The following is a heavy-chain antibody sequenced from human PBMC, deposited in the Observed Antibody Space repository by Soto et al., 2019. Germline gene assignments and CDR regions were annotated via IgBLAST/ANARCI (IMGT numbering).Heavy chain of an antibody. V-gene: IGHV1-46*01. Sequence: GASVKVSCKAPGDTFTRYYMHWVRQAPGHGGEGMGVINHNGGSTRFAQKFQGRVTMTSDTSTSTVYMELRGLPSEDTVVYYCARSSGGVCGISIEGTNWFAPWGQGTLVTVSS. CDR3: ARSSGGVCGISIEGTNWFAP. D-gene: IGHD3-16*01. CDR1: GDTFTRYY. CDR2: INHNGGST. J-gene: IGHJ5*02.